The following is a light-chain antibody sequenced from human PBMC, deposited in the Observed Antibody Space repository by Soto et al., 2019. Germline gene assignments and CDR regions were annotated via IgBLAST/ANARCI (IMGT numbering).Light chain of an antibody. Sequence: EIVLTRSPGTLSLSTGERVTLSCRASQSVSSSYLAWYQQKPGQAPRLLIYGASSRATGIPDRFSGSGSETEFTITISRLEPEDFAVYYCQQYGSSPYTFGQGTKLQIK. CDR1: QSVSSSY. CDR3: QQYGSSPYT. V-gene: IGKV3-20*01. CDR2: GAS. J-gene: IGKJ2*01.